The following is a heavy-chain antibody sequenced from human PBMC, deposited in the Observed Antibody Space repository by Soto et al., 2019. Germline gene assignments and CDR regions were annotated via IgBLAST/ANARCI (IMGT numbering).Heavy chain of an antibody. CDR2: MNPNSGDT. J-gene: IGHJ4*02. CDR1: GYTFTSYD. Sequence: VASVKVSCKASGYTFTSYDINWVRQATGQGLEWMGRMNPNSGDTGLAQKFQGRITMTRNTSITTAYMELSSLRSEDTAVYYCARDGSKIDGYGVQLGYWGQGTVVTVSS. CDR3: ARDGSKIDGYGVQLGY. D-gene: IGHD4-17*01. V-gene: IGHV1-8*01.